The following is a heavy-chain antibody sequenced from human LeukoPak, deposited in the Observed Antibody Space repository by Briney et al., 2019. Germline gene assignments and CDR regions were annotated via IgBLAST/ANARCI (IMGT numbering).Heavy chain of an antibody. J-gene: IGHJ4*02. CDR1: GYTFTSYG. CDR3: ARVRPGKTNDY. D-gene: IGHD1/OR15-1a*01. V-gene: IGHV1-18*01. CDR2: ISAYNGNT. Sequence: RASVKVSCKASGYTFTSYGISWVRQAPGQGLEWMGWISAYNGNTNYAQKLQGRVTMTTDTSTSTAYMELRGLRSDDTAVYYCARVRPGKTNDYWGQGTLVTVSS.